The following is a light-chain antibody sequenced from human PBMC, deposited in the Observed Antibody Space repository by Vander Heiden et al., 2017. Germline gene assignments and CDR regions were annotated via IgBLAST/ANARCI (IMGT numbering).Light chain of an antibody. J-gene: IGKJ1*01. CDR2: KAS. V-gene: IGKV1-5*03. Sequence: EIQMTQSPSTLSASVGDRVTITCRASQSISSWLAWYQQKPGKAPKVLIYKASSLESGVPSRFSGSGSGTEFTLTISSLQPDDFATYYCQQYSTYSRTFGQGTKVE. CDR3: QQYSTYSRT. CDR1: QSISSW.